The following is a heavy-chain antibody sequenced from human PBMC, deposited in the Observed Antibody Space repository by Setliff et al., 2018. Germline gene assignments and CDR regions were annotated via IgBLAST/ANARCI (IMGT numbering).Heavy chain of an antibody. V-gene: IGHV4-59*01. Sequence: KPSETLSLTCTISGGFTSSIYWSWIRQAPGKGLEWIGYVDHSGSTNFSPSLKSRGTISVDTSKTQVSLTLTSVTAADTAVYYCARDYQGGWFDPWGPGTLVTVSS. J-gene: IGHJ5*02. CDR1: GGFTSSIY. CDR2: VDHSGST. CDR3: ARDYQGGWFDP. D-gene: IGHD3-16*01.